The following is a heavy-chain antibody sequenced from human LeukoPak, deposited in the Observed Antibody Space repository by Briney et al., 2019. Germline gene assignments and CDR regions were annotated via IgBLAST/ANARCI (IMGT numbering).Heavy chain of an antibody. CDR2: IIPIFGTA. J-gene: IGHJ3*02. D-gene: IGHD3-10*01. V-gene: IGHV1-69*13. Sequence: GASVKVSCKASGYTFTSFGISWVRQAPGQGLEWMGGIIPIFGTANYAQKFQGRVTITADESTSTAYMELSSLRSEDTAVYYCARAMTYYGSGSPDAFDIWGQGTMVTVSS. CDR3: ARAMTYYGSGSPDAFDI. CDR1: GYTFTSFG.